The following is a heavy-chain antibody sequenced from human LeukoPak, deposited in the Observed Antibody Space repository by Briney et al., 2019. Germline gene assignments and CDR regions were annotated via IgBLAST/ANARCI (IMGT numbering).Heavy chain of an antibody. CDR3: ASSLGYCSSTSCYALDYFDY. D-gene: IGHD2-2*01. CDR2: IYHSGST. V-gene: IGHV4-4*02. Sequence: SETLSLTCAVSGGSSSSSNWWSWVRQPPGKGLEWIGEIYHSGSTNYNPSLKSRVTISVDKSKNQFSLKLSSVTAADTAVYYCASSLGYCSSTSCYALDYFDYWGQGTLVTVSS. CDR1: GGSSSSSNW. J-gene: IGHJ4*02.